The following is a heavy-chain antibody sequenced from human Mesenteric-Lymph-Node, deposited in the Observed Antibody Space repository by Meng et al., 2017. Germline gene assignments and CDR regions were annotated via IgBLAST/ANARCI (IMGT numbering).Heavy chain of an antibody. J-gene: IGHJ4*02. CDR3: TRDLGGVPGSFFDF. Sequence: QVQLVQSGPEVKKPGASVKVSCKASGYTFTDFGISWVRQAPGQGLEWMGWISAYNDNRDYAQKFQGRVTMTTDTSTSTTYLELRNLGSDDTAVFYCTRDLGGVPGSFFDFWGQGTLVTVSS. V-gene: IGHV1-18*01. D-gene: IGHD6-19*01. CDR1: GYTFTDFG. CDR2: ISAYNDNR.